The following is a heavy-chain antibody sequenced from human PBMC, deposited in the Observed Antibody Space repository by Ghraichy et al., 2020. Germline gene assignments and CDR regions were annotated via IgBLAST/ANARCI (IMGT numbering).Heavy chain of an antibody. V-gene: IGHV3-11*01. Sequence: GSLRLSCAASGFTFSDYYMSWVRQAPGKGLELVSSISSSSSTIYYVDSVKGRFTISRDNAKSSLYLQMNSLRAEDTAVYYCARGLEGGNYYYYYYMDVWGKGTTVTVSS. CDR2: ISSSSSTI. CDR1: GFTFSDYY. D-gene: IGHD1-1*01. CDR3: ARGLEGGNYYYYYYMDV. J-gene: IGHJ6*03.